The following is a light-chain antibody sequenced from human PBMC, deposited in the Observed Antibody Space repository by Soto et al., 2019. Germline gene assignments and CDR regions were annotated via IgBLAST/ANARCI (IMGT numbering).Light chain of an antibody. CDR2: DAS. Sequence: EIVLTQPPATLSLSPGERVTLSCRASQSVSSYFAWYQQKPGQAPRLLIYDASNRATGIPARFSGRGSGTDFTLTLSSLEPEDFALYYCQQRSNGPLTFGPGTRLEL. CDR1: QSVSSY. V-gene: IGKV3-11*01. CDR3: QQRSNGPLT. J-gene: IGKJ5*01.